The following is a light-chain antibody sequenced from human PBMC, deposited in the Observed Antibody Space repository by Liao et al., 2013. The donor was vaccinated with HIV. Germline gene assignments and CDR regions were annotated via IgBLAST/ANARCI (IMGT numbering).Light chain of an antibody. CDR2: QDT. Sequence: SYELTQSPSVSVSPGQTARITCSGDALPKQYAYWYQQKPGQSPVLVIYQDTMRPSGIPERFSGSKSGNTATLTISGTQAMDEADYFCQTWDVTTGAVLFGGGTELTVL. J-gene: IGLJ2*01. V-gene: IGLV3-1*01. CDR3: QTWDVTTGAVL. CDR1: ALPKQY.